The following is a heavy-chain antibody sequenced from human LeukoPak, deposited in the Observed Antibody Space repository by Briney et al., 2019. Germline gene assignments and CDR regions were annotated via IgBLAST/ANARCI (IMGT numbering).Heavy chain of an antibody. CDR3: ARDDPTTGFDY. J-gene: IGHJ4*02. CDR1: GYTFTSYY. Sequence: ASVKVSCKASGYTFTSYYMHWVRQAPGQGLEWMGIINPSGGSTSYAQKFQGRVTMTRDTSTSTVYMELSSLGSEDTAVYYCARDDPTTGFDYWGQGTLVTVSS. CDR2: INPSGGST. D-gene: IGHD1-14*01. V-gene: IGHV1-46*01.